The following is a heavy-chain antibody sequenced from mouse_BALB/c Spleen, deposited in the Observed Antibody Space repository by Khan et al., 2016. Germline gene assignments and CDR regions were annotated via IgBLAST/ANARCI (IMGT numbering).Heavy chain of an antibody. J-gene: IGHJ2*01. Sequence: VQLQESGPGLVAPSQSLSITCTVSGFSLTTYGVHWVRQPPGKGLEWLGVIWAGGSTNYNSALLSRLSISKDNSKSQVFLTMNSLQTDDTATYYCARDRYYGTSYFDYWGQGTTLTVSS. V-gene: IGHV2-9*02. CDR2: IWAGGST. D-gene: IGHD1-1*01. CDR3: ARDRYYGTSYFDY. CDR1: GFSLTTYG.